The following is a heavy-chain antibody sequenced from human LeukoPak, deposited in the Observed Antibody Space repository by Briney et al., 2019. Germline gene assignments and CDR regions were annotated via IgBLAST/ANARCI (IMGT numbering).Heavy chain of an antibody. D-gene: IGHD2-2*02. CDR2: INHSGST. J-gene: IGHJ6*02. CDR3: ARVHGGGCSSTSCYTDPGMDV. Sequence: PSETLSLTCAVYGGSFSGYYWGWIRQPPGKGLEWIGEINHSGSTNYNPSLKSRVTISVDTSKNQFSLKLSSVTAADTAVYYCARVHGGGCSSTSCYTDPGMDVWGQGTTVTVSS. CDR1: GGSFSGYY. V-gene: IGHV4-34*01.